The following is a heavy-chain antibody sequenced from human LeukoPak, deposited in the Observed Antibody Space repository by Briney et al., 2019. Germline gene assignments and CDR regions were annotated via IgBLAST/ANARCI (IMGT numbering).Heavy chain of an antibody. Sequence: ASVTVSCTASGYTFTNYYIHWVRQAPGQGLEWMGIINPSGGSTTYAQNFQGRVTMTRDTSTSTVYMELSSLRSDDTAVYYCAAHSGYDPPPFDYWGQGTLVTVSS. J-gene: IGHJ4*02. CDR3: AAHSGYDPPPFDY. D-gene: IGHD5-12*01. CDR2: INPSGGST. V-gene: IGHV1-46*01. CDR1: GYTFTNYY.